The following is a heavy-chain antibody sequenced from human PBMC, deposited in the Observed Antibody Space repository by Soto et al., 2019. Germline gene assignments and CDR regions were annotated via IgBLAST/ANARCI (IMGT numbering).Heavy chain of an antibody. CDR2: ISAYNGNT. Sequence: ASVNVSCKASGYTFTSYGISWVRQAPGQGLEWMGWISAYNGNTNYAQKLQGRVTMTTDTSTSTAYMELRSLRSDDTAVYYCARDSLGGSGSYLDYYYYYGMDVWGQGTTVTVSS. CDR1: GYTFTSYG. D-gene: IGHD3-10*01. CDR3: ARDSLGGSGSYLDYYYYYGMDV. J-gene: IGHJ6*02. V-gene: IGHV1-18*01.